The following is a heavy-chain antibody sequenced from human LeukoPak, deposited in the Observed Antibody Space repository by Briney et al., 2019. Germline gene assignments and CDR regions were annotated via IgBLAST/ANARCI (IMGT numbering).Heavy chain of an antibody. J-gene: IGHJ4*02. Sequence: QAGGSLRLSCAASGFTFSGYAMSWVRQAPGKGLEWVSAISGSGGSTYYADSVKGRFTISRDNSKNTLYLQMNSLRAEDTAVYYCAKPDFDWLPLDYWGQGTLVTVSS. V-gene: IGHV3-23*01. CDR1: GFTFSGYA. CDR3: AKPDFDWLPLDY. CDR2: ISGSGGST. D-gene: IGHD3-9*01.